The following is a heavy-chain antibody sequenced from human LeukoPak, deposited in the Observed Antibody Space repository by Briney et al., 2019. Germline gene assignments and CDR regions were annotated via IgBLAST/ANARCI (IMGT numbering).Heavy chain of an antibody. CDR1: GLPLLSYT. CDR2: ITNSGVST. J-gene: IGHJ6*02. D-gene: IGHD4-17*01. V-gene: IGHV3-23*01. CDR3: AKFTRVTRFFYFMDV. Sequence: GGSLRLSWAAPGLPLLSYTINWVRKPPGKGLDWVSAITNSGVSTYYADSVKGRFTISRDNSKNTLYLQMNSLRAEDTAIYYCAKFTRVTRFFYFMDVWGQGTTVTVSS.